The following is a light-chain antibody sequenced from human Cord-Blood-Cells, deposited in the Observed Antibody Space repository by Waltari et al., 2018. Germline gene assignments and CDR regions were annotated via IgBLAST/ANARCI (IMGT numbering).Light chain of an antibody. Sequence: DIQTTQSPSSLSASVGHRVTITCQASQDISNYLNWYQQKPGKAPKLLIYDASNLETGVPSRFSGSGSGTDFTFTISSLQPEDIATYYCQQYDNLPLTFGGGTKVEIK. J-gene: IGKJ4*01. CDR2: DAS. CDR1: QDISNY. CDR3: QQYDNLPLT. V-gene: IGKV1-33*01.